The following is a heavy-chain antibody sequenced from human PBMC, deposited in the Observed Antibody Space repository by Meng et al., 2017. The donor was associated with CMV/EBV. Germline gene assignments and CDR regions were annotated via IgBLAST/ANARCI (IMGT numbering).Heavy chain of an antibody. J-gene: IGHJ4*02. CDR2: MNPNSGNT. Sequence: ASVNVSCKASGYTFTSYDINWVRQATGQGLEWMGWMNPNSGNTGYAQKFQGRVTMTRNTSISTAYMELSSLRSEDTAVYYCARGRVMYYDFWSGYHPLDYWGQGTLVTVSS. CDR3: ARGRVMYYDFWSGYHPLDY. D-gene: IGHD3-3*01. V-gene: IGHV1-8*01. CDR1: GYTFTSYD.